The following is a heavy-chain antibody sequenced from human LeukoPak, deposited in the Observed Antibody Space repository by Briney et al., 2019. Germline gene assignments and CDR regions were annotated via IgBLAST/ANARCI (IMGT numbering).Heavy chain of an antibody. CDR1: GFTFSSYE. Sequence: GGSLRLSCAASGFTFSSYEMNWVRQAPGKGLEWVSYISSSGSTIYYADSVKGRFTISRDNSKNTLYLQMNSLRAEDTAVYYCARGGVSDAFDIWGQGTMVTVSS. V-gene: IGHV3-48*03. J-gene: IGHJ3*02. D-gene: IGHD6-13*01. CDR2: ISSSGSTI. CDR3: ARGGVSDAFDI.